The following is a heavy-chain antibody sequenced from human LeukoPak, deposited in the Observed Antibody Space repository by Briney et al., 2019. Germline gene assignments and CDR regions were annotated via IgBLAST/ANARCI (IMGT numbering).Heavy chain of an antibody. V-gene: IGHV1-46*01. CDR2: INPSGGNT. D-gene: IGHD5-18*01. J-gene: IGHJ4*02. CDR1: GYIFTSCY. CDR3: ARDSVRGLNTALAYCGN. Sequence: APVKVSCKASGYIFTSCYMNWVRQAPGQGLEWMGIINPSGGNTNYAQKFQDRVTMTRDTSTSTVYMELSSLRSEDTAVYYCARDSVRGLNTALAYCGNWGQGTLVTVSS.